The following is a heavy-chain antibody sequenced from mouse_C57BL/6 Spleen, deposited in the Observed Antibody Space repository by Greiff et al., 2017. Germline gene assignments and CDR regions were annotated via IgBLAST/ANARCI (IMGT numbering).Heavy chain of an antibody. CDR3: ARPPLQGTWFAY. V-gene: IGHV5-6*01. J-gene: IGHJ3*01. CDR2: ISSGGSYT. CDR1: GFTFSSYG. D-gene: IGHD6-1*01. Sequence: EVKVVESGGDLVKPGGSLKLSCAASGFTFSSYGMSWVRQTPDKRLEWVATISSGGSYTYYPDSVKGRFTISRDNAKNTLYLQMSSLKSEDTAMYYCARPPLQGTWFAYWGQGTLVTVSA.